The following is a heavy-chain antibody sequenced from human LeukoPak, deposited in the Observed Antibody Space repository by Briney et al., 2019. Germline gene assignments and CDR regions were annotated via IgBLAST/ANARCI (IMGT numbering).Heavy chain of an antibody. CDR3: ARDRGGPYSTKGWFDP. CDR1: GGTFSSYA. J-gene: IGHJ5*02. V-gene: IGHV1-69*13. CDR2: IIPIFGTA. D-gene: IGHD6-13*01. Sequence: ASVKVSCKASGGTFSSYAISWVRQAPGQGLEWVGGIIPIFGTANYAQKFQGRVTITADESTSTAYMELSSLRSEDTAVYYCARDRGGPYSTKGWFDPWGQGTLVTVSS.